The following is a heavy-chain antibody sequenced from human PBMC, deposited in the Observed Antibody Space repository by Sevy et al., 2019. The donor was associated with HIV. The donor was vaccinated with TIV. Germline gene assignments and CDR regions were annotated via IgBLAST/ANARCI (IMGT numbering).Heavy chain of an antibody. V-gene: IGHV3-30-3*01. CDR3: VRGAVVGATTDAFDI. CDR1: GFTFSSYA. CDR2: ISYDGSNK. Sequence: GGSLRLSCAASGFTFSSYAMHWVRQAPGKGLEWVAVISYDGSNKYYADSVKGRFTISRDNSKNTLYLQMNSLRAEDTAVYYCVRGAVVGATTDAFDIWGQGTMVTISS. J-gene: IGHJ3*02. D-gene: IGHD1-26*01.